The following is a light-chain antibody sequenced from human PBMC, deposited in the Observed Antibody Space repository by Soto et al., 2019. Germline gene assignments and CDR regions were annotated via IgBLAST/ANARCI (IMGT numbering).Light chain of an antibody. CDR2: RAS. CDR3: QQYGSSLYT. J-gene: IGKJ2*01. Sequence: EIVLTQSPGTLSLSPGDRATLSCRASQSFSGSYLAWYQQKPGQAPRLLIYRASSRATGIPDRFSGSGSGTDFTLTISRLEPEDFAVYYCQQYGSSLYTFGQGTNLEIK. CDR1: QSFSGSY. V-gene: IGKV3-20*01.